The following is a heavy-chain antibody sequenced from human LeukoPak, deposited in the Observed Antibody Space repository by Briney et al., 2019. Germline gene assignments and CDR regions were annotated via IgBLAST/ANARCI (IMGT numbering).Heavy chain of an antibody. CDR1: GGNLSKSA. CDR3: AKGDGDPYSSGWFLLHY. CDR2: IIPTVDSP. D-gene: IGHD6-19*01. V-gene: IGHV1-69*13. Sequence: ASVKVSCKTSGGNLSKSAVSWVRQAPGQGLEWMGGIIPTVDSPHYAQKFQGRVTITADESTSTAYMELNSLRSEDTALYYCAKGDGDPYSSGWFLLHYWGQGTLVTVSS. J-gene: IGHJ4*02.